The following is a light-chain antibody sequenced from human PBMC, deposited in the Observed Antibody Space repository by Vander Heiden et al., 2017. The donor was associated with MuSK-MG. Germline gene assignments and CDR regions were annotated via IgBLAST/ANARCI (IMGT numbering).Light chain of an antibody. CDR3: QQDGSSPPLT. CDR1: QSVSSSY. Sequence: LVLTQSPRTLSLSPGERATLPCRASQSVSSSYLAWYQQKPGQAPRLLIYGASSRATGIPDRFSGSGYGTDFTLTISRREPEDFAVYYCQQDGSSPPLTFGAGTKVEIK. V-gene: IGKV3-20*01. J-gene: IGKJ4*01. CDR2: GAS.